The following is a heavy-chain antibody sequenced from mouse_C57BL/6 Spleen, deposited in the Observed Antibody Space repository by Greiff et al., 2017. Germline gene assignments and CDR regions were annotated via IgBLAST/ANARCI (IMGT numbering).Heavy chain of an antibody. Sequence: EVMLVESEGGLVQPGSSMKLSCTASGFTFSDYYMAWVRQVPEKGLEWVANINYDGSSTYYLDSLKSRFIISRDNAKNILYLQMSSLKSEDTATYYCAREELWYYGSSPLAMDYWGQGTSVTVSS. CDR1: GFTFSDYY. CDR3: AREELWYYGSSPLAMDY. V-gene: IGHV5-16*01. J-gene: IGHJ4*01. CDR2: INYDGSST. D-gene: IGHD1-1*01.